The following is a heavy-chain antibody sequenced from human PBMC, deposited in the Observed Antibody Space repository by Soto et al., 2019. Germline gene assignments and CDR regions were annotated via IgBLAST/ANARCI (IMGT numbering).Heavy chain of an antibody. CDR2: ISYGGSNK. V-gene: IGHV3-30*18. CDR1: GFTFSSYS. D-gene: IGHD2-2*01. CDR3: AKGYHNFDY. Sequence: PGGSLRLSCAASGFTFSSYSMNWVRQAPGKGLEWVAVISYGGSNKYYADSVKGRFTISRDNSKNTLYLQMNSLRVEDTAVYYCAKGYHNFDYWGLGTLVTVSS. J-gene: IGHJ4*02.